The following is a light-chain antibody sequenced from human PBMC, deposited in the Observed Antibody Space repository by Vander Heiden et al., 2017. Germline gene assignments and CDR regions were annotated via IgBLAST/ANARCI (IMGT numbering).Light chain of an antibody. J-gene: IGKJ4*01. CDR2: GAS. V-gene: IGKV3-15*01. Sequence: EIVMTQSPATLSVSPGERVTLSCWASQTVSSNLAWYQQKPGQAPRLLIYGASTRATGIPARFSGSGYGTEFTLTISSRQSEDFAVYYCQQNKNWPPLTFGGGTKVEIK. CDR3: QQNKNWPPLT. CDR1: QTVSSN.